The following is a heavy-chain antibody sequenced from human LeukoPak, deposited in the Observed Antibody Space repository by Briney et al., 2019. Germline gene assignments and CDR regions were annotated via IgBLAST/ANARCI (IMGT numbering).Heavy chain of an antibody. V-gene: IGHV3-7*03. CDR1: GFALSSHW. CDR2: VNRDGSET. Sequence: GGSLRLSCAASGFALSSHWMTWVRQVPGRGPEWVANVNRDGSETYYLVSVKGRFTISKDNAKNSLYLQMNSLRAEDTALYHCARNNGMGVWGQGTTVIVSS. CDR3: ARNNGMGV. J-gene: IGHJ6*02.